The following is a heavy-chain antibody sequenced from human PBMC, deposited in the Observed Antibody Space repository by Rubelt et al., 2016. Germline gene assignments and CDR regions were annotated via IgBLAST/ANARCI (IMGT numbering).Heavy chain of an antibody. V-gene: IGHV4-34*01. D-gene: IGHD1-26*01. CDR2: INHSGST. Sequence: QVQLQQWGAGLLKPSETLSLTCAVYGGSFSGYYWSWIRQPPGKGLEWIGEINHSGSTNYNPSLKSRVTITVDTSKNQFSLSRVPCTAADTAVYSCSGGIVGATRSSYYGMDVWGQGTTVTVSS. CDR1: GGSFSGYY. CDR3: SGGIVGATRSSYYGMDV. J-gene: IGHJ6*02.